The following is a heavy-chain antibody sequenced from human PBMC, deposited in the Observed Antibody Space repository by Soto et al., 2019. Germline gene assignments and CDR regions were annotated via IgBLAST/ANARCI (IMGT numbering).Heavy chain of an antibody. CDR3: ARQAGFGESLFVGDFDY. CDR2: LYFIGNT. Sequence: QLQLHQSGPGLVKPSETLSLTCTVSGDSISSSRYYWGWIRQPPGKGLEWIGRLYFIGNTYYNPXLKTRLTISVHXSXTXXSLQLRAATAPYPATYYCARQAGFGESLFVGDFDYWGQGILVTVS. CDR1: GDSISSSRYY. V-gene: IGHV4-39*01. J-gene: IGHJ4*02. D-gene: IGHD3-10*01.